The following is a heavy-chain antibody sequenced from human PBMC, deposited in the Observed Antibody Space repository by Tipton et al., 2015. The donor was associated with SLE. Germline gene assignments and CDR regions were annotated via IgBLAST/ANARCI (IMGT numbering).Heavy chain of an antibody. J-gene: IGHJ2*01. CDR1: GFTFSSYS. D-gene: IGHD6-19*01. CDR3: AKDQMSSGWKEWYFDL. V-gene: IGHV3-48*01. CDR2: ISSSSTI. Sequence: SLRLSCAASGFTFSSYSMNWVRQAPGKGLEWVSYISSSSTIYYADSVKGRFTISRDNAKNSLYLQMNSLRAEDTAVHYCAKDQMSSGWKEWYFDLWGRGTLVTVSS.